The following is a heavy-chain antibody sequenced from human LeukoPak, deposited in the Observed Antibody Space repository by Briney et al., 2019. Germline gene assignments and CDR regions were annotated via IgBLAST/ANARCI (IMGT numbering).Heavy chain of an antibody. CDR2: INPNSGGT. V-gene: IGHV1-2*02. CDR1: GYTFTGYY. J-gene: IGHJ4*02. D-gene: IGHD3-22*01. Sequence: EASVKVSCKASGYTFTGYYMHWVRQAPGQGLEWMGWINPNSGGTNYAQKFQGRVTMTRDTSISTAYMELSRLRSDDTAVYYCASYLYDSSGYTDYWGQGTLVTVSS. CDR3: ASYLYDSSGYTDY.